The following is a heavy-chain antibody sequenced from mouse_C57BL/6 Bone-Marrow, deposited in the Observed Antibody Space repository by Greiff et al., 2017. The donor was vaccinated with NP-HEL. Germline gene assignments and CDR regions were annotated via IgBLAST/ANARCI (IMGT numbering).Heavy chain of an antibody. CDR3: REGIYYGNYAYAMDY. D-gene: IGHD2-1*01. CDR2: YPRSGNTY. V-gene: IGHV1-83*01. J-gene: IGHJ4*01. Sequence: VQLQQSGPELVKPGASVKMSCKASGYTFTDYYMHWVKQSHGKSLEWIGEIYPRSGNTYYNEKFTGKATLTADKSSSTAYMELRSLTSEDSAVYFCAREGIYYGNYAYAMDYWGQGTSVTASS. CDR1: YTFTDYYM.